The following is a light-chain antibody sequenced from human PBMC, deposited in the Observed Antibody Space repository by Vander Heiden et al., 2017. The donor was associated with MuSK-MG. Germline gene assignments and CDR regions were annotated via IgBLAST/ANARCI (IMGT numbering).Light chain of an antibody. V-gene: IGKV3-15*01. Sequence: LSCRASQSVSNNLAWYQQKPGQAPRLLMYGASTRATDVPARFSGSGSGTDFTLTISRLQSEDLAIYSCQQCYKWPSLTFGRWTKVEIK. CDR3: QQCYKWPSLT. J-gene: IGKJ1*01. CDR1: QSVSNN. CDR2: GAS.